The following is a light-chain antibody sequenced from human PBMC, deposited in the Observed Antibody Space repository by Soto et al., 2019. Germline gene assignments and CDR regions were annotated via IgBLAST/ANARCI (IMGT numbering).Light chain of an antibody. J-gene: IGKJ1*01. Sequence: PGERATLSCRASQSVSSNYVAWYQQKPGQAPRLLVYGASSRATGIPDRFSGSGSGTDFTLTISRLEPEDFAVYYCQQYGSSRWTFGQGTKVE. CDR3: QQYGSSRWT. CDR1: QSVSSNY. V-gene: IGKV3-20*01. CDR2: GAS.